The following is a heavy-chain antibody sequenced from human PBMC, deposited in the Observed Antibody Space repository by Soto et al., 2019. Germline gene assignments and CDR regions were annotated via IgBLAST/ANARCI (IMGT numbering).Heavy chain of an antibody. CDR2: IYSGGST. CDR3: ARSISHYDPYYYYYYGMDV. CDR1: GFTVSSSY. J-gene: IGHJ6*02. D-gene: IGHD4-17*01. V-gene: IGHV3-53*01. Sequence: PGGSLRLSCAASGFTVSSSYMSWVRQAPGKGLEWVSVIYSGGSTYYADSVKGRFTISRDNSKNTLYLQMNSLRAEDTAVYYCARSISHYDPYYYYYYGMDVWGQGTTVTVSS.